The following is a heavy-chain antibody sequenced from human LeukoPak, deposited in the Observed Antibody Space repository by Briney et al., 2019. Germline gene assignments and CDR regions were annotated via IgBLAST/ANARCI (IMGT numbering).Heavy chain of an antibody. CDR1: GGSISSSSYY. Sequence: SETLSLTCTVSGGSISSSSYYWGWIRQPPGKGLEWIGNIYYSGSTYYNPSLKSRVTMSVDTSKNQFSLKLSSVTAADTAVYYCARDFHEEYCSGGSCYSGVVGWFDPWGQGTLVTVSS. D-gene: IGHD2-15*01. V-gene: IGHV4-39*07. J-gene: IGHJ5*02. CDR2: IYYSGST. CDR3: ARDFHEEYCSGGSCYSGVVGWFDP.